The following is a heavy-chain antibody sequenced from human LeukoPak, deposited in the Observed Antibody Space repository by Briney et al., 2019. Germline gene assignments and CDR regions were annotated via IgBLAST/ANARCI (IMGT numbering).Heavy chain of an antibody. V-gene: IGHV3-30-3*01. CDR3: ARAFDY. J-gene: IGHJ4*02. Sequence: PGRSLRLSCAASGFTFSSYAMHWVRQAPGKGLEWVAVISYDGSNKYYADSVKGRFTISRDNSKNTLYLQMNSLRAEDTAVYYCARAFDYRGQGTLVTVSS. CDR1: GFTFSSYA. CDR2: ISYDGSNK.